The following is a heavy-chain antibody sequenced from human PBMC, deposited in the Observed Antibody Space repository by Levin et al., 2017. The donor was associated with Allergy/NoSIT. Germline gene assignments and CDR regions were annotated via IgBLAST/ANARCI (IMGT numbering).Heavy chain of an antibody. CDR3: ARVGTGTSYGMDG. Sequence: GGSLRLSCATSGFTFSYHTMNWVRQAPGKGLEWVSYISTIGSTIYYADSVKGRFTISRDNAKNSLHLQMNSLRAEDTAVYYCARVGTGTSYGMDGWGQGTTVTVSS. CDR1: GFTFSYHT. D-gene: IGHD1-7*01. CDR2: ISTIGSTI. V-gene: IGHV3-48*01. J-gene: IGHJ6*02.